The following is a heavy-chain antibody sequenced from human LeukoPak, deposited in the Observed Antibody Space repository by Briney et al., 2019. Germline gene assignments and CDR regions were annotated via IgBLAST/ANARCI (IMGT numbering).Heavy chain of an antibody. V-gene: IGHV4-61*02. CDR2: IYTIGST. CDR3: ARGRDYYDSSGFYYVWYFDY. D-gene: IGHD3-22*01. Sequence: PSQTLSLTCTVSGGSISSDTYSWSWIRQPAGKGLEWIGRIYTIGSTNYNPSLKSRVTISVDTSKNRFSLKLGSVTAADTAVYYCARGRDYYDSSGFYYVWYFDYWGQGTLVTVSS. J-gene: IGHJ4*02. CDR1: GGSISSDTYS.